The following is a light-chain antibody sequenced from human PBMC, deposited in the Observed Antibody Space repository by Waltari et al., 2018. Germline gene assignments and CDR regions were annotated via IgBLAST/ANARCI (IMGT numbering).Light chain of an antibody. CDR2: GAS. CDR1: QSIGRY. V-gene: IGKV3-20*01. J-gene: IGKJ1*01. CDR3: QNHERLPAV. Sequence: EIVLTQSPGTLSLSPGERATLSCRASQSIGRYLVWYQQKPGQTPRPLIYGASSRAAGIPDRFSGSGSGTEFSLTISRLEPEDFAVYYCQNHERLPAVFGQGTKVEIK.